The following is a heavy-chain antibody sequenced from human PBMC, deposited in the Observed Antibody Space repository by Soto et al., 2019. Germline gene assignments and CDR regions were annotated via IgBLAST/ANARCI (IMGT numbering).Heavy chain of an antibody. D-gene: IGHD2-8*02. CDR2: IGTAGDT. J-gene: IGHJ1*01. CDR3: ACARGTGLQH. V-gene: IGHV3-13*04. Sequence: PWRPLRLPCAVAGFTFSNYDMRRVRQATGKGLEWVSAIGTAGDTYYPGSVKGRFTISRENAKNSLYLQMNSLRAGDTAVYYCACARGTGLQHWGQGTLVTVSS. CDR1: GFTFSNYD.